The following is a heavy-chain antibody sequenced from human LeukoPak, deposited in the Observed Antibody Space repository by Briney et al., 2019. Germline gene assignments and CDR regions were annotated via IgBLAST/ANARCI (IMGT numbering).Heavy chain of an antibody. CDR1: GGSISSGAYY. J-gene: IGHJ4*02. CDR2: IYYSGST. D-gene: IGHD3-10*01. V-gene: IGHV4-30-4*08. CDR3: ARADYYYGSGSTSDY. Sequence: SETLSLTCTVSGGSISSGAYYWSWIRQPPGKGLEWIGYIYYSGSTYYNPSLKSRVTISVDTSKNQFSLKLSSVTAADTAVYYCARADYYYGSGSTSDYWGQGTLVTVSS.